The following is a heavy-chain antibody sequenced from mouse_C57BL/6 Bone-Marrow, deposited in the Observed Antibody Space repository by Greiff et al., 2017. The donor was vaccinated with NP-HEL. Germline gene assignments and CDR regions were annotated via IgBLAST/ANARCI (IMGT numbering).Heavy chain of an antibody. V-gene: IGHV14-4*01. Sequence: DVKLQESGAELVRPGASVKLSCTASGFNIKDDYMHWVKQRPEQGLEWIGWIDPENGDTEYASKFQGKATITADTSSNTAYLQLSSLTSEDTAVYYCTTPYDYAMDYWGQGTSVTVSS. CDR1: GFNIKDDY. D-gene: IGHD2-12*01. CDR3: TTPYDYAMDY. CDR2: IDPENGDT. J-gene: IGHJ4*01.